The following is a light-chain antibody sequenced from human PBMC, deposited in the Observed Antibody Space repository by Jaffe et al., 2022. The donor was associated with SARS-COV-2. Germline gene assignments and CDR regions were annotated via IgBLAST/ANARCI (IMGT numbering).Light chain of an antibody. V-gene: IGKV3-11*01. CDR1: QSVSHY. CDR2: GAS. Sequence: EVVLTQSPATLSLSPGDRATLSCRASQSVSHYLAWYQHKPGQPPRLLIFGASNRATDTPARFSGSGSGTDFTLTISSLEPEDFAIYYCQQRTGWPPEITFGGGTKVEMK. J-gene: IGKJ4*01. CDR3: QQRTGWPPEIT.